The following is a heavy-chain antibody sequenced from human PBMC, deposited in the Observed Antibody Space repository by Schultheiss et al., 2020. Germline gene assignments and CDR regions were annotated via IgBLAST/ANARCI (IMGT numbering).Heavy chain of an antibody. Sequence: GGSLRLSCAASGFTFSSYWMSWVRQAPGQGLEWVAVISYDGSNKYYADSVKGRFTISRDNSKNKLYLQMNSLRAEDTAVYYCARGLLGYCSGGSCYLDYWGQGTLVTVS. J-gene: IGHJ4*02. D-gene: IGHD2-15*01. V-gene: IGHV3-30-3*01. CDR2: ISYDGSNK. CDR1: GFTFSSYW. CDR3: ARGLLGYCSGGSCYLDY.